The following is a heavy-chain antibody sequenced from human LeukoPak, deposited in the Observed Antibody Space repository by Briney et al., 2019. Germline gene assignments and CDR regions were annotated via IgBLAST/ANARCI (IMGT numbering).Heavy chain of an antibody. CDR3: ARDYHGDYFYYYYGMDV. V-gene: IGHV3-48*01. D-gene: IGHD4-17*01. Sequence: GGSLRLSCAASGFTFSSYSMNWVRQAPGKGLEWVSYISSSSSTIYYADSVKGRFTISRDNAKNSLYLQMNSLRAEDTAVYYCARDYHGDYFYYYYGMDVWGQGTTVTASS. CDR1: GFTFSSYS. CDR2: ISSSSSTI. J-gene: IGHJ6*02.